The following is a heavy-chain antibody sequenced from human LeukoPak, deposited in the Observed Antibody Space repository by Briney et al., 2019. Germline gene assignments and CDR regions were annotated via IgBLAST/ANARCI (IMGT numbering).Heavy chain of an antibody. CDR3: ARDCSGGSCYGAFDI. CDR2: IYDSGST. Sequence: PSETLSLTCTVSGASIRSGDYYWSWIRQPPGKGLEWIGYIYDSGSTYYNPSLKSRITITVDTSENRFSLKLSSVTATDTAVYYCARDCSGGSCYGAFDIWGQGTMVTVSS. V-gene: IGHV4-30-4*01. CDR1: GASIRSGDYY. J-gene: IGHJ3*02. D-gene: IGHD2-15*01.